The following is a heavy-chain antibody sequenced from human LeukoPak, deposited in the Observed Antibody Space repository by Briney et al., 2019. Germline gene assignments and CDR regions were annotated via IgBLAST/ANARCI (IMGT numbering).Heavy chain of an antibody. CDR1: GGSFSGYY. J-gene: IGHJ3*02. V-gene: IGHV4-34*01. Sequence: TSETLSLTCAVYGGSFSGYYWSWIRQPPGKGLEWIGEINHSGSTNYNPSLKSRVTISLDTSRNQFSLKLNSVTAADTAVYYCAKSNGYGLVDIWGQGTMVTVSS. CDR2: INHSGST. D-gene: IGHD3-10*01. CDR3: AKSNGYGLVDI.